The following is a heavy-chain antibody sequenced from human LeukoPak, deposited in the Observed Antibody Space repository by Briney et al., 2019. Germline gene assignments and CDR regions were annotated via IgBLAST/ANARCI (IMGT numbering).Heavy chain of an antibody. CDR1: GYNFNTYW. D-gene: IGHD2-21*02. Sequence: GESLKISCKGSGYNFNTYWVAWVRQLPGKGLEWMGIIRPMNSDMRYSPSFQGQVTISADRSINTAYLQWSSLTASDTAMYYCASPHCGGDCFSLYYWGQGTLVTVSS. CDR2: IRPMNSDM. V-gene: IGHV5-51*01. J-gene: IGHJ4*02. CDR3: ASPHCGGDCFSLYY.